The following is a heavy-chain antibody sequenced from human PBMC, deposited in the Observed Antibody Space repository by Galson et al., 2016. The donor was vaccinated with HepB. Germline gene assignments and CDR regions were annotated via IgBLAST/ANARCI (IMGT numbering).Heavy chain of an antibody. CDR2: ISYDGDNE. J-gene: IGHJ4*02. D-gene: IGHD6-19*01. CDR3: ARGSSAVDATEVGLDY. Sequence: SLRLSCAASGFIFSNYAVHWVRQPPGKGLEWVAAISYDGDNEYYADSLKGRYTISRDNSRNTVYLHMSSLRRDDTAVYYCARGSSAVDATEVGLDYWAREPWSSSPQ. CDR1: GFIFSNYA. V-gene: IGHV3-30-3*01.